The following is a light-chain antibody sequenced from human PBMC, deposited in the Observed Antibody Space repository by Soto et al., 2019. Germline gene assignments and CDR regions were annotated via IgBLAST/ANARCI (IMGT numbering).Light chain of an antibody. CDR1: SSDVGSYNL. CDR2: EGT. V-gene: IGLV2-23*01. J-gene: IGLJ2*01. Sequence: QSALTQPASVSGSPGQSITISCTGTSSDVGSYNLVSWYQHHPGTAPKLMIYEGTKRPSGVSDRFSGSKSGNTASLTISGLQAEDEADYNCCSYAGSSTVVFGGGTKLTVL. CDR3: CSYAGSSTVV.